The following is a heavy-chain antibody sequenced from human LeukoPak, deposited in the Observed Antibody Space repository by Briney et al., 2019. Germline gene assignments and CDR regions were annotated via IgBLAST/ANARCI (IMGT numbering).Heavy chain of an antibody. Sequence: GGSLRLSCAASGFTVSSNYMSWVRQAPGKGLEWVSAISGGGGSTYYADSVKGRFTISRDNSKNTLYLQMNSLRAEDTAVYYCALSDTAMVVNYWGQGTLVTVSS. V-gene: IGHV3-23*01. CDR1: GFTVSSNY. CDR2: ISGGGGST. CDR3: ALSDTAMVVNY. D-gene: IGHD5-18*01. J-gene: IGHJ4*02.